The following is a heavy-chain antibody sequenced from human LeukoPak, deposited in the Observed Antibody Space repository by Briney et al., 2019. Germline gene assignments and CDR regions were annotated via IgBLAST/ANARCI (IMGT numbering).Heavy chain of an antibody. V-gene: IGHV3-30*04. CDR1: GFTFSSYA. CDR2: ISYDGSNK. J-gene: IGHJ6*03. CDR3: ARSPRYCSSTSCYDSAELYYYMDV. Sequence: GRSLRPSCAASGFTFSSYAMHWVRQAPGKGLEWVAVISYDGSNKYYADSVKGRFTISRDNSKNTLYLQMNSLRAEDTAVYYCARSPRYCSSTSCYDSAELYYYMDVWGKGTTVTVSS. D-gene: IGHD2-2*01.